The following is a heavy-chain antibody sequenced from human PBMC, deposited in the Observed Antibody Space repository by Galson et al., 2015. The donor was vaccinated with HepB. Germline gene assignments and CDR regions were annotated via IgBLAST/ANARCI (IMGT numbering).Heavy chain of an antibody. J-gene: IGHJ4*02. CDR2: ISSSSSYI. Sequence: LRLSCAASGFTFSSYSMNWVRQAPGKGLEWVSSISSSSSYIYYADSVKGRFTISRDNAKNSLYLQMNSLRAEDTAVYYCARDIHFRGVVATQRMGYWGQGTLVTASS. CDR3: ARDIHFRGVVATQRMGY. D-gene: IGHD5-12*01. V-gene: IGHV3-21*01. CDR1: GFTFSSYS.